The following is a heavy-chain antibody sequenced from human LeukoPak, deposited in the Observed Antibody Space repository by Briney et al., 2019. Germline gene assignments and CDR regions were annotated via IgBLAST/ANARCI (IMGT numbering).Heavy chain of an antibody. CDR1: GFTFSSYG. J-gene: IGHJ3*02. V-gene: IGHV3-30*02. CDR2: IRYDGSNK. Sequence: GGSLRLSCAASGFTFSSYGMHWVRQAPGKGLEWVAFIRYDGSNKYYADSVKGRFTISRDNSKNTLYLQMNSLRAEDTAVYYCARSHYYDSSGYYYRGAFDIWGQGTMVTVSS. CDR3: ARSHYYDSSGYYYRGAFDI. D-gene: IGHD3-22*01.